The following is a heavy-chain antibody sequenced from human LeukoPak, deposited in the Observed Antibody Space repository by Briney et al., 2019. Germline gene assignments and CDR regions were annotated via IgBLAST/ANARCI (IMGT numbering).Heavy chain of an antibody. CDR2: VYYSGST. J-gene: IGHJ2*01. CDR3: AREPNSYGDYGVGFWYFDL. CDR1: GGSISSGDYY. Sequence: SETVSLTCTVSGGSISSGDYYWSWIRQPPGKGLEWIGYVYYSGSTYYNPSLKSRVTISVDTSKNQFSLKLSSVTAADTAVYYCAREPNSYGDYGVGFWYFDLWGRGTLVTVSS. V-gene: IGHV4-30-4*01. D-gene: IGHD4-17*01.